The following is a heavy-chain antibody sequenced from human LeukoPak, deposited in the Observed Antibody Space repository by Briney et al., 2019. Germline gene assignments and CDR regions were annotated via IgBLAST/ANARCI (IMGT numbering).Heavy chain of an antibody. J-gene: IGHJ3*02. CDR3: ARAAFGGSYYAFDI. CDR2: IYYSGST. D-gene: IGHD1-26*01. CDR1: GGSISSYY. Sequence: SETLSLTCTVSGGSISSYYWSWIRQPPGKGLEWIGYIYYSGSTNYNPSLKSRVTISVDTSKNQLSLKLSSVTAADTAVYYCARAAFGGSYYAFDIWGQGTMVTVSS. V-gene: IGHV4-59*01.